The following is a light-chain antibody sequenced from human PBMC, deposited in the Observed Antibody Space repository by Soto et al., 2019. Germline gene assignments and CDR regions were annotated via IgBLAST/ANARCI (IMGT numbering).Light chain of an antibody. Sequence: QSVLTQPPSASGTPGQRVTFSCSGSSANIGSNTVSWYQQLPGTAPKLLIYNDNQRPSGVPDRFSGSKSGTSASLAISGLQSEDEADYYCAAWDDSLNGPKFGGGTQLTVL. J-gene: IGLJ7*01. V-gene: IGLV1-44*01. CDR3: AAWDDSLNGPK. CDR2: NDN. CDR1: SANIGSNT.